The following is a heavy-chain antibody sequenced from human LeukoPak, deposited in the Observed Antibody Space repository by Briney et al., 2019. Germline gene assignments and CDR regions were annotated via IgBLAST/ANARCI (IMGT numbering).Heavy chain of an antibody. CDR3: AKVACSSTSCYKSHFDY. D-gene: IGHD2-2*02. J-gene: IGHJ4*02. CDR1: GFTFSSYG. CDR2: IRYDGSNK. V-gene: IGHV3-30*02. Sequence: PGGSLRLSCAASGFTFSSYGMHWVRQAPGKGLEWVAFIRYDGSNKYYADSVKGRFTISRDNSKNTLYLQMNSLRAEDTAVYYCAKVACSSTSCYKSHFDYWGQGTLVTVSS.